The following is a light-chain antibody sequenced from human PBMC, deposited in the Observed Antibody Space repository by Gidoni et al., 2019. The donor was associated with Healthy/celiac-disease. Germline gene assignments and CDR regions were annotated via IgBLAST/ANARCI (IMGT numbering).Light chain of an antibody. CDR3: QQYGSSPLT. J-gene: IGKJ4*01. Sequence: DIVLTQSPGTLSLSPGERATLSCRASQSVSSSYLAWYQQKPGQAPRLLLYGASSRATGIPDRFSGSGSVTDFTLTISRLEPEDFAVYYCQQYGSSPLTFGGGTKVEIK. CDR1: QSVSSSY. V-gene: IGKV3-20*01. CDR2: GAS.